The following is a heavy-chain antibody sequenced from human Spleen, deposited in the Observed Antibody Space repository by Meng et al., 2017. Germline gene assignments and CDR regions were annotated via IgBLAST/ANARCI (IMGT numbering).Heavy chain of an antibody. CDR3: ARDFTSGSSGDP. V-gene: IGHV1-3*01. J-gene: IGHJ5*02. CDR2: ITPGSGNT. CDR1: GYTFTSYA. Sequence: QVQTVQSGPEVKKPGASVKVSCKASGYTFTSYAMHWVRQAPGQSLEWMGWITPGSGNTKYSQKFQGRLTITTDTSASTAYMELSTLRSEDTAVYYCARDFTSGSSGDPWGQGTLVTVSS. D-gene: IGHD6-19*01.